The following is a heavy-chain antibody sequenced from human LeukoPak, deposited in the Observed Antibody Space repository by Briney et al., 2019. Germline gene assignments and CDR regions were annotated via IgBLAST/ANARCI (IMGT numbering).Heavy chain of an antibody. V-gene: IGHV3-66*01. CDR3: ARDSSSWYKPDAFDI. D-gene: IGHD6-13*01. Sequence: PGGSLRLSCAASGFTISSNYMSWVRQAPGKGLEWVSVIYSGGSTYYADSVKGRFTISRDNSKNTLYLQMNSLRAEDTAVYYCARDSSSWYKPDAFDIWGQGTMVTVSS. J-gene: IGHJ3*02. CDR1: GFTISSNY. CDR2: IYSGGST.